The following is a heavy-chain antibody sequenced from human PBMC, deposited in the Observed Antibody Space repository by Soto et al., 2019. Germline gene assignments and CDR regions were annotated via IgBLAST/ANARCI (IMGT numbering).Heavy chain of an antibody. CDR3: AKTYDYYDSSGYLDY. Sequence: GGSLRLSCAASGFTFDDYTMHWVRQAPGKGLEWVSLISWDGGSTYYADSVKGRFTISRDNSKNSLYLQMNSLRTEDTALYYCAKTYDYYDSSGYLDYWGQGTLVTVST. CDR2: ISWDGGST. J-gene: IGHJ4*02. V-gene: IGHV3-43*01. D-gene: IGHD3-22*01. CDR1: GFTFDDYT.